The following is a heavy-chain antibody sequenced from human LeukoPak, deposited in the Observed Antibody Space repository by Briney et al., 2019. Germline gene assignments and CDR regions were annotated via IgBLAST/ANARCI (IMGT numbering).Heavy chain of an antibody. CDR2: FDPEDGET. D-gene: IGHD6-19*01. CDR1: GYTLTELS. CDR3: ATVLEEKPAVAGGDYYYYMDV. V-gene: IGHV1-24*01. J-gene: IGHJ6*03. Sequence: ASVKVSCKVSGYTLTELSMHWVRQAPGKGLEWMGGFDPEDGETIYAQKFQGRVTMTEDTSTDTAYMELSSLRSEDTAVYYCATVLEEKPAVAGGDYYYYMDVWGKGTTVTVSS.